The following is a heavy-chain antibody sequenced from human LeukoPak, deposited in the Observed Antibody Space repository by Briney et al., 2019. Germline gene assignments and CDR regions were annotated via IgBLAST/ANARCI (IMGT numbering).Heavy chain of an antibody. D-gene: IGHD6-19*01. V-gene: IGHV3-23*01. J-gene: IGHJ4*02. Sequence: PGGSLRLSCAASGFTFSSYAMSWVRQAPGKGLEWVSAISGSGGSTYYADSVKGRFTISRDNSKNTLYLQMDSLRAEDTAVYYCAKFPSYSSGWSDYWGQGTLVIVPS. CDR1: GFTFSSYA. CDR3: AKFPSYSSGWSDY. CDR2: ISGSGGST.